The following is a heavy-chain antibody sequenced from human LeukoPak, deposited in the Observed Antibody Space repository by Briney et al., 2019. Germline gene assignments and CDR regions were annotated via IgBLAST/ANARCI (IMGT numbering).Heavy chain of an antibody. V-gene: IGHV1-2*02. CDR3: ARGSNYYYYYMDV. Sequence: ASVKVSCKASGYTFTGYYMHWVRQAPGQGLEWMGWINPNSGGTNYAQKLQGRVTMTRDTSISTAYMELSRLRSDDTAVYYCARGSNYYYYYMDVWGKGTTVTVSS. J-gene: IGHJ6*03. CDR2: INPNSGGT. D-gene: IGHD5/OR15-5a*01. CDR1: GYTFTGYY.